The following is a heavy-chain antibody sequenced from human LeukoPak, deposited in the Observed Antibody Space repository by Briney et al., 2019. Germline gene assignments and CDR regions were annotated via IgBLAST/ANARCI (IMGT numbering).Heavy chain of an antibody. J-gene: IGHJ4*02. CDR1: GYTFTSYG. Sequence: GASVKVSFTASGYTFTSYGISWVRQAPGQGLEWMGWISTYNGNRNSAQKLQGRVTMTTDTSTSTAYMELRSLTSDDTAVYYCAKDPDVITAMVHFDYWGQGTLVTVSS. CDR2: ISTYNGNR. D-gene: IGHD5-18*01. V-gene: IGHV1-18*01. CDR3: AKDPDVITAMVHFDY.